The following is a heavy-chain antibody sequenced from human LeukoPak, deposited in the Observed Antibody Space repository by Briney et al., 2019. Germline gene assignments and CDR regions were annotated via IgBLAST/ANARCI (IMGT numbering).Heavy chain of an antibody. J-gene: IGHJ4*02. Sequence: GGSLRLSCAASGFTVTSNYMNWVRQAPGKGLEWVSVIHSGGSTYYADSVKGRFTFSSDNSKNTLYLQMNSLRAEDTAVYYCARATPGYCSSTSCYAYYFDYWGQGTLVTVSS. CDR1: GFTVTSNY. V-gene: IGHV3-53*01. D-gene: IGHD2-2*01. CDR3: ARATPGYCSSTSCYAYYFDY. CDR2: IHSGGST.